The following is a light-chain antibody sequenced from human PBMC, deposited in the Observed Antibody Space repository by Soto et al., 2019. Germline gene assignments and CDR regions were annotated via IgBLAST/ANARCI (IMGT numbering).Light chain of an antibody. V-gene: IGLV2-14*01. Sequence: QSALTQPASVSGSPGQSITISCTGTSSDVGAYNFVSWYQHHPGKAPKLIIYEVSYRPSGVSNRFSGSKSGNSASLTISGLQADDEADYYCSSFTSSSALDVFGPGTQLTVL. CDR3: SSFTSSSALDV. CDR1: SSDVGAYNF. J-gene: IGLJ7*01. CDR2: EVS.